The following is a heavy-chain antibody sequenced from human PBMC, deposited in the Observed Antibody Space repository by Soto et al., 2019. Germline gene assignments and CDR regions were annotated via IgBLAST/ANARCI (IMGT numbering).Heavy chain of an antibody. D-gene: IGHD5-12*01. CDR2: ISTYSGDT. CDR1: GYTFFTYD. Sequence: QVHLVQSGVEVKTPGASVKVSCQASGYTFFTYDISWVRQAPGQGLEWMGWISTYSGDTKYAQKSQGRATMTTDTSTTNAYLALRSLRSADTAVYYCARPHGPTTSENCFDPWGQGTLVTVSS. V-gene: IGHV1-18*01. CDR3: ARPHGPTTSENCFDP. J-gene: IGHJ5*02.